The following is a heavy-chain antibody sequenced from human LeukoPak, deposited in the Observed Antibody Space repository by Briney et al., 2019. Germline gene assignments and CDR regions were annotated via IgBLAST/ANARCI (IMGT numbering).Heavy chain of an antibody. CDR2: INSDGSSI. Sequence: GGSLRLSCAASGFTFSSNWMHWVRQAPGKGLVWVSRINSDGSSISYADSVKGRFTISRDNAKNTLYLQMNSLRAEDTAVYYCARGRGEPAVQYYYYYTDVWGKGTTVTVSS. CDR1: GFTFSSNW. V-gene: IGHV3-74*01. CDR3: ARGRGEPAVQYYYYYTDV. J-gene: IGHJ6*03. D-gene: IGHD3-16*01.